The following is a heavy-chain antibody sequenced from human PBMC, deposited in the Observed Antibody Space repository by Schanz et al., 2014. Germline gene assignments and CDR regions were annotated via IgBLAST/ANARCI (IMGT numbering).Heavy chain of an antibody. CDR1: GYTFTDYG. V-gene: IGHV1-18*01. Sequence: QVQLVQSGGEMKKPGASVKVSCKASGYTFTDYGLSWVRQAPGQGLEWLGWIRPDNGHTTYSQKDRDRVIFTTDTSANTAYMELRSVRSDDTAHYYCVRVPARAVSFDLWGRGTLXTVSS. CDR3: VRVPARAVSFDL. CDR2: IRPDNGHT. J-gene: IGHJ2*01. D-gene: IGHD3-16*01.